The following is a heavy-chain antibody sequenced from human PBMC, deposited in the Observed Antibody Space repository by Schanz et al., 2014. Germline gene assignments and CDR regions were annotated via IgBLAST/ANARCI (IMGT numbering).Heavy chain of an antibody. V-gene: IGHV1-46*03. CDR2: INPSGGGT. CDR3: ARAPTAYCSDTSCLGTPFDY. CDR1: GGTFSSYT. J-gene: IGHJ4*02. Sequence: QVQLVQSGAEVKKPGSSVKVSCKASGGTFSSYTISWVRQAPGQGLEWMGIINPSGGGTSYALRFQDRVTVTRDTSRSTLYMELSSLRSEDTAVYYCARAPTAYCSDTSCLGTPFDYWGQGTLXTVSS. D-gene: IGHD2-2*01.